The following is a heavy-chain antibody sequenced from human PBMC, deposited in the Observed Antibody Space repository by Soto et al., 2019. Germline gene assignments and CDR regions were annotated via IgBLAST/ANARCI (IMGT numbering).Heavy chain of an antibody. CDR2: IIPIFGTA. CDR3: ARDYYCGSGSHFYGMDV. V-gene: IGHV1-69*01. CDR1: GGTFSSYA. D-gene: IGHD3-10*01. Sequence: QVQLVQSGAEVKKPGSSVKVSCKASGGTFSSYAISWLRQAPGQGLEWMGGIIPIFGTANYEQKFQGRVTIHADESTSTAYMELSSLRSEDTAVYYCARDYYCGSGSHFYGMDVWGQGTTVTVSS. J-gene: IGHJ6*02.